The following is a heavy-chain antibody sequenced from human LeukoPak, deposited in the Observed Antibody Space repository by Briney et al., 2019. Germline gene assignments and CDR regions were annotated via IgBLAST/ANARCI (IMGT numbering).Heavy chain of an antibody. CDR1: GFTFSDYY. CDR2: ISSSGSTI. CDR3: AREPLAGGSSENDAFDI. D-gene: IGHD6-6*01. J-gene: IGHJ3*02. V-gene: IGHV3-11*04. Sequence: GGSLRLSCAASGFTFSDYYMSWIRQAPGKGLEWVSYISSSGSTIYYADSVKGRFTISRDNAKNSLYLQMNSLRAEDTAVYYCAREPLAGGSSENDAFDIWGQGTMVTVSS.